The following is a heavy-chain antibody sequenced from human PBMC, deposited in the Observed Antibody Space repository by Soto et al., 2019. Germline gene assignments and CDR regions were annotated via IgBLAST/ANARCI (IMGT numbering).Heavy chain of an antibody. CDR2: IYHSGST. Sequence: SETLSLTCAVSGYSISSGYYCGWIRQPPGKGLEWIGSIYHSGSTYYNPSLKSRVTISVDTSKNQFSLKLSSVTAADTAVYYCARVYSESYSDYWGQGTLVTVSS. J-gene: IGHJ4*02. V-gene: IGHV4-38-2*01. CDR1: GYSISSGYY. CDR3: ARVYSESYSDY. D-gene: IGHD1-26*01.